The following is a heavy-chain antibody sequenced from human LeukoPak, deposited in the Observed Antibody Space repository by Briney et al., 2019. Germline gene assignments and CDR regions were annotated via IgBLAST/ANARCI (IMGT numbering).Heavy chain of an antibody. CDR3: VKESPDGAFNI. CDR1: GFTFSTYA. Sequence: GGSLRLSCSASGFTFSTYAMHWVRQAPGKGLEYASAISSNGGSTYYADSVKGRFTISRDNSKNMMYLQMRSLRAEDTAVYYCVKESPDGAFNIWGQGTMVTVSS. CDR2: ISSNGGST. J-gene: IGHJ3*02. V-gene: IGHV3-64D*06. D-gene: IGHD5-24*01.